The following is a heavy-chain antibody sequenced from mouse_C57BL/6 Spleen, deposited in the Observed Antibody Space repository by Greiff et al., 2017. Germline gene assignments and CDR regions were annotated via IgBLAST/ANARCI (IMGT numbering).Heavy chain of an antibody. D-gene: IGHD1-1*01. Sequence: QVQLQQPGAELVRPGTSVKLSCKASGYTFTSYWMHWVKQRPGQGLEWIGVIDPSDSYTNYNQKFKGKATLTVDTSSSTAYMQLSSLTSEDSAVYCCASITTVDYWGQGTTLTVSS. J-gene: IGHJ2*01. CDR2: IDPSDSYT. CDR1: GYTFTSYW. V-gene: IGHV1-59*01. CDR3: ASITTVDY.